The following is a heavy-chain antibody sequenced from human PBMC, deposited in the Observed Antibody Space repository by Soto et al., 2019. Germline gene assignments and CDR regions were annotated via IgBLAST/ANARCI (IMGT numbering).Heavy chain of an antibody. J-gene: IGHJ5*02. D-gene: IGHD2-15*01. CDR2: IYYSGST. CDR3: ARQLGYCSGGSCYSFWFDP. V-gene: IGHV4-59*08. CDR1: GASISSYC. Sequence: PSETLSLTCTVPGASISSYCWSWIRQPPGKGLVWIGYIYYSGSTNYNPSLKSRGTISVDTSKNLFSLKLSSVTAADTAVYYCARQLGYCSGGSCYSFWFDPWGQGTLVTVFS.